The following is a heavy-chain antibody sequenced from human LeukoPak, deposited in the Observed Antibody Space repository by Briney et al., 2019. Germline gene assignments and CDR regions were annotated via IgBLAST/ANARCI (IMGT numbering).Heavy chain of an antibody. CDR2: ISGSGGST. CDR1: GFTFSSYA. V-gene: IGHV3-23*01. D-gene: IGHD1-7*01. Sequence: PGGSLRLSCAASGFTFSSYAMSWVRQAPGKGLEWVSAISGSGGSTYYADSVKGRFTISRDNSKNTLYLQMNSLRAEDTAVYYCAKDLTGTTTPYYFDYWGQGTLVTVSS. CDR3: AKDLTGTTTPYYFDY. J-gene: IGHJ4*02.